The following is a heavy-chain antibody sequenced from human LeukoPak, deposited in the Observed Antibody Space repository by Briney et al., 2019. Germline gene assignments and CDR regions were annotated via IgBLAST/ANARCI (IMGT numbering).Heavy chain of an antibody. CDR3: ARLFNAGLGAPLDY. CDR2: INGNGGRT. J-gene: IGHJ4*02. Sequence: GGSLRLSCAASGITLSDFWFSWVRQTPGKGLEWVSGINGNGGRTGYADSVKGRFTITRDNAKNSLYLQMDSLRAEDTALYFCARLFNAGLGAPLDYGGQGTLVTVSS. CDR1: GITLSDFW. V-gene: IGHV3-20*04. D-gene: IGHD1-26*01.